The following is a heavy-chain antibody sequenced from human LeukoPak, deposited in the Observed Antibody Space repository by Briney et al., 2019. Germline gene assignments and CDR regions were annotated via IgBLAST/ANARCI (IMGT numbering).Heavy chain of an antibody. CDR3: ARDLYGPGY. CDR1: GGSISSYY. Sequence: SETLSLTCTVSGGSISSYYWSWIRQPPGKGMEWIGYIYYSGSTNYNPSLKSRVTISVDTSKNQFSLKLSSVTAADTAVYYCARDLYGPGYWGQGTLVTVSS. V-gene: IGHV4-59*01. CDR2: IYYSGST. D-gene: IGHD2-8*01. J-gene: IGHJ4*02.